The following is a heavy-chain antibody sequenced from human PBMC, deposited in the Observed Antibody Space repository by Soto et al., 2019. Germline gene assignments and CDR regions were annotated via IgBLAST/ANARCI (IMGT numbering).Heavy chain of an antibody. CDR2: IRTKPNSYAT. V-gene: IGHV3-73*01. CDR3: TSPMRVYCGGDCPDSAFFQR. CDR1: GFSFSAYA. J-gene: IGHJ1*01. D-gene: IGHD2-21*02. Sequence: PGGSLRVSCAASGFSFSAYAIHWVRQASGKGLEWVGHIRTKPNSYATTYAASVKGRFTFSRDDSRNTAFLQMNSLKTEDTAVYYCTSPMRVYCGGDCPDSAFFQRWGHGTLFTVSS.